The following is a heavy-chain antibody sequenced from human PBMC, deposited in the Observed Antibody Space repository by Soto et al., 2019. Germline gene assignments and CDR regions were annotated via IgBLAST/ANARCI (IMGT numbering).Heavy chain of an antibody. CDR1: GFMFSTYA. D-gene: IGHD5-18*01. V-gene: IGHV3-30-3*01. Sequence: QVQLVESGGGLVQPGRSLRLSCAASGFMFSTYAMHWVRQAPGKGLEWVAVISYDGSHKYYGDSVKGRFTISSDNYNTRVYLQMNSLRAEDTAVYYCERDEFKSLGYPDAFDIWGQGTMVTVSS. J-gene: IGHJ3*02. CDR3: ERDEFKSLGYPDAFDI. CDR2: ISYDGSHK.